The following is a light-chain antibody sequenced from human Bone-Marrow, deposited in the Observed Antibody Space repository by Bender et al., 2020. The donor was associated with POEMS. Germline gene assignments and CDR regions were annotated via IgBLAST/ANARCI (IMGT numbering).Light chain of an antibody. Sequence: QSALTQPRSVSGSPGQSVTISCTGSSSDIGGYNYVSWYQQHPGKAPKLLIFDVTKRPSGVSDRFSGSKSGNTASLTLSGLQAEDEADYYCCSYAGTNTLVVFGGGTTLTVL. CDR3: CSYAGTNTLVV. CDR1: SSDIGGYNY. CDR2: DVT. V-gene: IGLV2-11*01. J-gene: IGLJ2*01.